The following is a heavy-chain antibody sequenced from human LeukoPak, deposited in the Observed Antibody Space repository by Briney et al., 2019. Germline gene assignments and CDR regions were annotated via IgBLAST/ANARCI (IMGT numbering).Heavy chain of an antibody. CDR2: IYSGGSA. D-gene: IGHD3-22*01. CDR1: GFTVSSNY. V-gene: IGHV3-53*01. J-gene: IGHJ4*02. Sequence: PGGSLRLSCAASGFTVSSNYMSWVRQAPGKGLEWVSVIYSGGSAYYADSVKGRFTISRDNSKNTLYLQMNSLRAEDTAVYYCAKDSYYYDTSGYDYFDYWGQGTLVTVSS. CDR3: AKDSYYYDTSGYDYFDY.